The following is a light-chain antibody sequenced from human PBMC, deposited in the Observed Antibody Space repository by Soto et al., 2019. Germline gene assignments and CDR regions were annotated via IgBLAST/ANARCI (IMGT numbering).Light chain of an antibody. CDR2: DAS. CDR3: QQYDNWPWT. Sequence: EIQMTQSPCTLSASVGDRVTITCRAIQSLRGWLAWYQQRPGKAPKAVMYDASTLSSGVPSRFKGSGSGTDFTLTISSLQSDDFAVYYCQQYDNWPWTFGQGTKVDIK. CDR1: QSLRGW. V-gene: IGKV1-5*01. J-gene: IGKJ1*01.